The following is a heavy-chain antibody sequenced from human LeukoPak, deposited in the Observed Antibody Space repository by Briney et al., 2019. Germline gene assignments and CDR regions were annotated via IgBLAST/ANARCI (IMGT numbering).Heavy chain of an antibody. D-gene: IGHD6-13*01. CDR1: GYTFTSYG. J-gene: IGHJ4*02. V-gene: IGHV1-18*01. CDR3: ARGLSSYSSSWYPFDY. Sequence: ASVKVSCKASGYTFTSYGISWVRQAPGQGLEWMGWISAYNVNTNYAQKFQGRVTMTTDTSTSTAYMELRSLRSDDTAVYYCARGLSSYSSSWYPFDYWGQGTLVTVSS. CDR2: ISAYNVNT.